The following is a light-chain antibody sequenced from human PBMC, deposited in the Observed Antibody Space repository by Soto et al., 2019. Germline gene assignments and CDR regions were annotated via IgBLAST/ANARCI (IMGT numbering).Light chain of an antibody. V-gene: IGKV3-11*01. CDR1: QSVSSH. CDR2: DSS. J-gene: IGKJ2*01. CDR3: QQRNNWPPLYT. Sequence: DTVLTQSPATLSLSPGERATLSCWASQSVSSHLAWYQQKPGQAPGLLIYDSSNRATGVPARFSGSGSGTDFTLTISSLEPEDSAVYYCQQRNNWPPLYTFGQGTKVDIK.